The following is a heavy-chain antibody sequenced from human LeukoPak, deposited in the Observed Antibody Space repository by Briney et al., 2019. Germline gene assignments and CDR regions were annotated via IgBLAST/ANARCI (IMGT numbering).Heavy chain of an antibody. J-gene: IGHJ6*03. CDR2: IYYSGST. Sequence: SETLSLTCTVSGGSISSYYWSWIRQPPGKGLEWIGYIYYSGSTNYNPSLKSRVTISVDTSKNQFSLKLSSVTAADTAVYYCARVDYYYYMDVWGKGTTVTVSS. CDR1: GGSISSYY. V-gene: IGHV4-59*01. CDR3: ARVDYYYYMDV.